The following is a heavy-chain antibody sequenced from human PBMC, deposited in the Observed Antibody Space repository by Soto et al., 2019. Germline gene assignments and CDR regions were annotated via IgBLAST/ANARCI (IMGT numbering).Heavy chain of an antibody. Sequence: SETLSLTCAVYGGSFSGYYWSWIRQPPGKGLEWIGEINHSGSTNYNPSLKSRVTISVDTSKNQFSLKLSSVTAADTAVYYCATLKRIAAAVNSYYYYTDVWGKGTTDTVSS. V-gene: IGHV4-34*01. J-gene: IGHJ6*03. D-gene: IGHD6-13*01. CDR2: INHSGST. CDR3: ATLKRIAAAVNSYYYYTDV. CDR1: GGSFSGYY.